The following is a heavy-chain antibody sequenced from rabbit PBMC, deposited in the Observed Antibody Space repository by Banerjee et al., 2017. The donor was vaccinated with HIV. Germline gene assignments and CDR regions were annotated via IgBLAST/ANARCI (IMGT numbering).Heavy chain of an antibody. CDR1: GFSFSSYY. J-gene: IGHJ4*01. V-gene: IGHV1S43*01. D-gene: IGHD6-1*01. CDR3: ARDRGAGDSYGSLNL. Sequence: QQQLEESGGGLVKPGGTLTLTCKASGFSFSSYYMCWVRQAPGKGLEWIACIYAGYSGGTYYASWVNGRFTISRSTSLNTVDLKMTSLTAADTATYFCARDRGAGDSYGSLNLWGPGTLVTVS. CDR2: IYAGYSGGT.